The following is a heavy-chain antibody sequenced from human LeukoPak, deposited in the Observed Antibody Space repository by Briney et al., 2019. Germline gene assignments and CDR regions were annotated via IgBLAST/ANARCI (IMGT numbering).Heavy chain of an antibody. J-gene: IGHJ4*02. CDR2: IWYDGSNK. CDR3: ARQDRGYAIDY. V-gene: IGHV3-33*08. CDR1: GFTVSSYG. D-gene: IGHD1-1*01. Sequence: GGSLRLSCAASGFTVSSYGMHWVRQAPGKGLEWVAVIWYDGSNKYYADSVKGRFTISRDNSKNTLYLQMNSLRAEDTAVYYCARQDRGYAIDYWGQGTLVTVSS.